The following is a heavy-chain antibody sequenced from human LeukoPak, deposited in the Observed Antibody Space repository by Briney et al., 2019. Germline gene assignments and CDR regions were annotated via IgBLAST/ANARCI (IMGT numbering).Heavy chain of an antibody. CDR1: GFTFSSYS. D-gene: IGHD5-18*01. CDR3: ARDGALVDTAMVTDY. Sequence: PGGSLRLSXAASGFTFSSYSMNWVRQAPGKGLEWVSSISSSSSYIYYADSVKGRFTISRDNAKNSLYLQMNSLRAEDTAVYYCARDGALVDTAMVTDYWGQGTLVTVSS. V-gene: IGHV3-21*01. CDR2: ISSSSSYI. J-gene: IGHJ4*02.